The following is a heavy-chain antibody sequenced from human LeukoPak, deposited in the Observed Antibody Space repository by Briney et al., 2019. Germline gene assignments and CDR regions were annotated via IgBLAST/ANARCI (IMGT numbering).Heavy chain of an antibody. CDR1: GASISSTNW. Sequence: SETLSLTCAVPGASISSTNWWSWVRQPPGKGLEWIGEIYHNGNTNFNPSLKSRVTISVDKSKNQFSLKVRSVTAADTAVYYCARVQFSSGSLDYWGQGTLVTVSS. J-gene: IGHJ4*02. CDR3: ARVQFSSGSLDY. V-gene: IGHV4-4*02. D-gene: IGHD6-19*01. CDR2: IYHNGNT.